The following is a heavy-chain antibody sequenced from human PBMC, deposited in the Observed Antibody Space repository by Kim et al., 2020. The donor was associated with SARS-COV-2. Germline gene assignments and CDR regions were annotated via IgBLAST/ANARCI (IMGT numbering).Heavy chain of an antibody. CDR2: IYSGGST. V-gene: IGHV3-53*01. CDR1: GFTVSSNY. Sequence: GGSLRLSCAASGFTVSSNYMSWVRQAPGKGLEWVSVIYSGGSTYYADSVKGRFTISRDNSKNTLYLQMNSLRAEDTAVYYCARESGLYGFYGMDVWGQGTTVTVSS. J-gene: IGHJ6*02. CDR3: ARESGLYGFYGMDV. D-gene: IGHD2-15*01.